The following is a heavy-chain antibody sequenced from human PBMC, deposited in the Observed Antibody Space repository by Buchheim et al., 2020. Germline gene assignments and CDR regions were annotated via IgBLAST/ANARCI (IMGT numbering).Heavy chain of an antibody. Sequence: QVQLVQSGAEVKKPGSSVKVSCKASGGTFSSYTISWVRQAPGQGLEWMGWINPNSGGTNYAQKFQGRVTMTRDTSISTAYMELSRLRSDDTAVYYCAREYCGGDCYPNWFDPWGQGTL. J-gene: IGHJ5*02. CDR2: INPNSGGT. CDR3: AREYCGGDCYPNWFDP. V-gene: IGHV1-2*02. CDR1: GGTFSSYT. D-gene: IGHD2-21*02.